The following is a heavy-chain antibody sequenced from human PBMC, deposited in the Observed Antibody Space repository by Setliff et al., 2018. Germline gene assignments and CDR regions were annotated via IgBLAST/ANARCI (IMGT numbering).Heavy chain of an antibody. J-gene: IGHJ4*02. Sequence: SLRLSCAASGFTFSGSAMHWVRQASGKGLEWIGRIRSKANTYVTAYGASVKGRFTISRDDSKNTAYLQMNSLKTEDTAVYYCATVAPGVDYFDYWGQGTLVTVSS. CDR3: ATVAPGVDYFDY. CDR2: IRSKANTYVT. CDR1: GFTFSGSA. D-gene: IGHD6-19*01. V-gene: IGHV3-73*01.